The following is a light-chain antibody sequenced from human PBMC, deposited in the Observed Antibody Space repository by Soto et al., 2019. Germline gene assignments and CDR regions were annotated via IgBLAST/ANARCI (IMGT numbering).Light chain of an antibody. Sequence: EIVLSQSPGTLSLSPGERATLSCSASQTVSSSYVAWFQQKPGQAPRLLICGASSRATGIPDRFSGSGSGTDFTLTISRLEPEDFAVYYCQQYTGSLWTFGQGTKV. CDR2: GAS. J-gene: IGKJ1*01. CDR1: QTVSSSY. CDR3: QQYTGSLWT. V-gene: IGKV3-20*01.